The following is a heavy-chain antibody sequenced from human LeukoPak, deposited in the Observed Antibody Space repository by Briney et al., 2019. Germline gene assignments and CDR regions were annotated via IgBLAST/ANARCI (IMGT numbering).Heavy chain of an antibody. CDR3: ARDIYDYVWGSYRMAYFDY. Sequence: PSETLSLTCTVSGGSISSYYWSWIRQPPGKGLEWIGYIYYSGSTNYNPSLKSRVTISVDTSKNQFSLKLSSVTAADTAVYYCARDIYDYVWGSYRMAYFDYWGQGTLVTVSS. D-gene: IGHD3-16*02. CDR1: GGSISSYY. J-gene: IGHJ4*02. V-gene: IGHV4-59*12. CDR2: IYYSGST.